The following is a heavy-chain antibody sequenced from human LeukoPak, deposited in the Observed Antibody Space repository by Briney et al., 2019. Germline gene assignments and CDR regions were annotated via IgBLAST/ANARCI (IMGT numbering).Heavy chain of an antibody. V-gene: IGHV1-69*13. D-gene: IGHD6-13*01. CDR3: ARGAVAGRFSLRPTGAYYMDV. CDR2: IIPVLSTA. Sequence: SVKVSCKASGDTFSRYAISWVRQAPGQGLEWMGGIIPVLSTANYAQKFQDRVTITADESTSTTYMELSRLRSDDTAVYYCARGAVAGRFSLRPTGAYYMDVWGKGTTVTVSS. J-gene: IGHJ6*03. CDR1: GDTFSRYA.